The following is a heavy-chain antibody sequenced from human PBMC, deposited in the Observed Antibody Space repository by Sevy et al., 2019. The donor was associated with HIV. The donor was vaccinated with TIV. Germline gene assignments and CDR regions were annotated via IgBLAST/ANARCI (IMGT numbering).Heavy chain of an antibody. CDR1: GYNFSNYG. Sequence: ASVQVSCKASGYNFSNYGISWVRQAPGQGLEWMGWISAYNGKTNYNEKLQGRVTMTTDTSPSTGYMELRSLRSDYTAVDFGARVASSGWTPWGQGTLVTVSS. D-gene: IGHD6-19*01. CDR3: ARVASSGWTP. V-gene: IGHV1-18*01. J-gene: IGHJ4*02. CDR2: ISAYNGKT.